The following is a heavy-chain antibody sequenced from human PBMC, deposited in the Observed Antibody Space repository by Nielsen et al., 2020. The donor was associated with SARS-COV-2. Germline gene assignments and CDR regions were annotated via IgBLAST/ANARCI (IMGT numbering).Heavy chain of an antibody. D-gene: IGHD5-18*01. CDR3: ARDRNVDTADDY. CDR1: GGTFSSYA. J-gene: IGHJ4*02. V-gene: IGHV1-69*13. CDR2: IIPIFGTA. Sequence: SVKVSCKASGGTFSSYAISWVRQAPGQGLEWMGGIIPIFGTANYAQKFQGRVTITADESTSTAYMELSSLRSDDTAVYYCARDRNVDTADDYWGQGTLVTVSS.